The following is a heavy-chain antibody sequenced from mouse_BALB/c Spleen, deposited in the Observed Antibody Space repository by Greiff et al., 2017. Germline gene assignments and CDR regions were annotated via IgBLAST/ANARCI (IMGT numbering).Heavy chain of an antibody. CDR2: ISYSGST. CDR1: GDSITSGY. J-gene: IGHJ4*01. Sequence: EVQLQESGPSLVKPSQTLSLTCSVTGDSITSGYWNWIRKFPGNKLEYMGYISYSGSTYYNPSLKSRISITRDTSKNQYYLQLNSVTTEDTATYYCARSITTAPYYAMDYWGQGTSVTVSS. D-gene: IGHD1-2*01. CDR3: ARSITTAPYYAMDY. V-gene: IGHV3-8*02.